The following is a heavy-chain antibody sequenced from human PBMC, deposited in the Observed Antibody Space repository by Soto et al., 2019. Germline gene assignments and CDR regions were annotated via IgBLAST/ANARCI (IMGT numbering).Heavy chain of an antibody. CDR3: ARGPRVRSTGTGVH. J-gene: IGHJ4*02. CDR1: GFTFSAYW. D-gene: IGHD1-1*01. CDR2: ISDDGSTA. V-gene: IGHV3-74*01. Sequence: GESLKISCAVSGFTFSAYWMHWVRQVPGKGLTWVSRISDDGSTATYADSVKGRFVISRDNAKNSLYLEMNTLRVDDSGLYYCARGPRVRSTGTGVHWGRGTLVTVSS.